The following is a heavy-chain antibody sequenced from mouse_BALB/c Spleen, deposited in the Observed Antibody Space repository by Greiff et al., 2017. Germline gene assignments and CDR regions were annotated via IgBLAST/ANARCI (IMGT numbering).Heavy chain of an antibody. V-gene: IGHV1S137*01. CDR2: ISTYYGDA. CDR3: ARWGITTAMDY. J-gene: IGHJ4*01. Sequence: VQLQESGAELVRPGVSVKISCKGSGYTFTDYAMHWVKQSHAKSLEWIGVISTYYGDASYNQKFKGKATMTVDKSSSTAYMELARLTSEDSAIYYCARWGITTAMDYWGQGTSVTVSS. CDR1: GYTFTDYA. D-gene: IGHD2-4*01.